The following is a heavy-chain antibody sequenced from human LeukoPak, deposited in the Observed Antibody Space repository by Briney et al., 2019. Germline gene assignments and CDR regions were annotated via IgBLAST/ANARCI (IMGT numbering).Heavy chain of an antibody. CDR2: ISSSGSTI. D-gene: IGHD1-26*01. Sequence: GGSLRLSCAASGFTFSSYEMNWVRQAPGKGLEWVSYISSSGSTIYYADSVKGRFTISRDNAKNSLYLQMNSLRAEDTAVYYCARDEGNPDAGPKWELDYYYGMDVWGQGTTVTVSS. CDR1: GFTFSSYE. CDR3: ARDEGNPDAGPKWELDYYYGMDV. V-gene: IGHV3-48*03. J-gene: IGHJ6*02.